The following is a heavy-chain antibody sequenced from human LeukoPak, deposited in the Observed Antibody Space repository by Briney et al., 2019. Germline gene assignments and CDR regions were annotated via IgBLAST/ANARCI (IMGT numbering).Heavy chain of an antibody. CDR2: INPSGGST. CDR1: GYTFTSYY. V-gene: IGHV1-46*01. Sequence: ASVKVSCKASGYTFTSYYMHWVRQAPGQGLEWKGIINPSGGSTSYAQKFQGRVTMTRDTSTSTVYMELSSLRSEDTAVYYCARDPGDSLPWYYFDYWGQGTLVTVSS. D-gene: IGHD3-10*01. J-gene: IGHJ4*02. CDR3: ARDPGDSLPWYYFDY.